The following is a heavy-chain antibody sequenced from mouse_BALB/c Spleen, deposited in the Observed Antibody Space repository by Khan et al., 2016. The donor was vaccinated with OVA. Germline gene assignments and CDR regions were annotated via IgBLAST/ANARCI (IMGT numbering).Heavy chain of an antibody. Sequence: QMQLEESGAELVRPGASVTLSCKASGYTFTDYEMHWVKQTPVHGLEWIGAIDPEAGVTAYNQMFKGKATLTADKSSTTAYMELRRLTSEGSSVYYWTSRDYGSRYGFAYWGQGTLVTVAA. V-gene: IGHV1-15*01. CDR2: IDPEAGVT. D-gene: IGHD1-1*01. J-gene: IGHJ3*01. CDR1: GYTFTDYE. CDR3: TSRDYGSRYGFAY.